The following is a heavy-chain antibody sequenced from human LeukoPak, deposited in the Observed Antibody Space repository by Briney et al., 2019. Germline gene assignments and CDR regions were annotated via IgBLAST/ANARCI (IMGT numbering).Heavy chain of an antibody. Sequence: GGSLRLSYAASGFTFSSYAMHWVRQAPGKGLEWVAVISYDGSNKYYADSVKGRFTISRDNSKNTLYLQMNSLRAEDTAVYYCASLDYYDSSGYYYPFDYWGQGTLVTVSS. CDR2: ISYDGSNK. CDR1: GFTFSSYA. CDR3: ASLDYYDSSGYYYPFDY. J-gene: IGHJ4*02. D-gene: IGHD3-22*01. V-gene: IGHV3-30-3*01.